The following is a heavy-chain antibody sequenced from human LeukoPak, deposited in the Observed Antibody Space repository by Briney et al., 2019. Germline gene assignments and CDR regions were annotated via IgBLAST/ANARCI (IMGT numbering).Heavy chain of an antibody. V-gene: IGHV4-30-2*01. CDR3: ARGSFGYSYGYLDY. CDR1: GGSISSGGYY. D-gene: IGHD5-18*01. J-gene: IGHJ4*02. Sequence: SETLSLTCTVSGGSISSGGYYWSWIRQPPGKGLEWIGYIYHSGSTYYNPSLKSRVTISVDRSKNQFFLKLSSVTAADTAVYYCARGSFGYSYGYLDYWGQGTLVTVSS. CDR2: IYHSGST.